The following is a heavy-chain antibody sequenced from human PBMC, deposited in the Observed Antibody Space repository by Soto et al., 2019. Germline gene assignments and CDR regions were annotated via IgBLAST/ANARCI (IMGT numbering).Heavy chain of an antibody. D-gene: IGHD3-22*01. CDR1: GDSVSSNSAA. V-gene: IGHV6-1*01. J-gene: IGHJ3*02. CDR2: TYYRSKWYN. Sequence: PSQTLSLTCAISGDSVSSNSAAWNWIRQSPSRGLEWLGRTYYRSKWYNDYAVSVKSRITINPDTSKNQFSLQLNSVTPEDTAVYYCARVPARVTYYYDSSGYGNAFDIWGQGTMVTDSS. CDR3: ARVPARVTYYYDSSGYGNAFDI.